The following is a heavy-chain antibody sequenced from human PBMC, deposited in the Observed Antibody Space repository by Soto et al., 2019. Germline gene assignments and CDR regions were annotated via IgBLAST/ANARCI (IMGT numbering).Heavy chain of an antibody. J-gene: IGHJ4*02. CDR2: ISHSGRT. D-gene: IGHD3-10*01. CDR1: GASLRSGSYY. CDR3: SYGSSFDY. V-gene: IGHV4-61*01. Sequence: SETLSLTCTVSGASLRSGSYYWSWIRQPPGKGLEWIGYISHSGRTNYDPSLKSRLTMSVDTSQNQFSLQLNSVTAADTAVYYCSYGSSFDYWGQGALVTVSS.